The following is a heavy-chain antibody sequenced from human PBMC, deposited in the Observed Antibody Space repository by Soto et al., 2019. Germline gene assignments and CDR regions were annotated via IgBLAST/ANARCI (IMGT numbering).Heavy chain of an antibody. CDR3: ARGNPYYYYMDV. J-gene: IGHJ6*03. D-gene: IGHD4-4*01. Sequence: EVQLVESGGGLVQPGGSLRLSCAASGFTFSSYDMHWVRQATGKGLEWVSAIGPAGDTYYPGSVKGRFTISRENAKNSLYLQMNSLRAGDTAVYYCARGNPYYYYMDVWGKGTTVTVSS. V-gene: IGHV3-13*01. CDR1: GFTFSSYD. CDR2: IGPAGDT.